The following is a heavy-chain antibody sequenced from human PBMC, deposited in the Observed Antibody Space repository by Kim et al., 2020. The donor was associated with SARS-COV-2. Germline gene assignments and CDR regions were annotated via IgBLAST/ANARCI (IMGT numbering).Heavy chain of an antibody. CDR1: GFTFSDYY. Sequence: GGSLRLSCAASGFTFSDYYMSWIRQAPGKGLEWVSYISSSSSYTKYADSVKGRFTISRDNAKNSLYLQMNSLRGEDTAVYYCARERLITIFGVVINDAFDIWGQGTIVTVSS. V-gene: IGHV3-11*05. CDR2: ISSSSSYT. J-gene: IGHJ3*02. D-gene: IGHD3-3*01. CDR3: ARERLITIFGVVINDAFDI.